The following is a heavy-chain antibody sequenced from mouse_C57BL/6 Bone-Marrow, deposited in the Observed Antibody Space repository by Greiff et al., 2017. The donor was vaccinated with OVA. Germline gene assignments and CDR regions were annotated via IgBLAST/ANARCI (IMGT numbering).Heavy chain of an antibody. D-gene: IGHD1-1*01. CDR3: AKNGNYGSSSFDY. J-gene: IGHJ2*01. CDR2: IWRGGST. V-gene: IGHV2-5*01. CDR1: GFSLTSYG. Sequence: QVQLKESGPGLVQPSQSLSITCTVSGFSLTSYGVHWVRQSPGKGLEWLGVIWRGGSTDYNAAFMSRLSITKDNSKSQVFFKMNSLQADDTAIYYCAKNGNYGSSSFDYWGQGTTLTVSS.